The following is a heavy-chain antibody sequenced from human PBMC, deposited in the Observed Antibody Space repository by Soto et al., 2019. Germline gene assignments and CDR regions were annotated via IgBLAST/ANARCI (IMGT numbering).Heavy chain of an antibody. D-gene: IGHD3-3*01. J-gene: IGHJ4*02. Sequence: SVKVSCKASGGTFSSYAISWVRQAPGQGLEWMGGIIPIFGTANYAQKFQGRVTITADESTSTAYMELSSLRSEDTAAYYCARWQYGGNYFDYWGQGTLVTVSS. CDR1: GGTFSSYA. CDR2: IIPIFGTA. CDR3: ARWQYGGNYFDY. V-gene: IGHV1-69*13.